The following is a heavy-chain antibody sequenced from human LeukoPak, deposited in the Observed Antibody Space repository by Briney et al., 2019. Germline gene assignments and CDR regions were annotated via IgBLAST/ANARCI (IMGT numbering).Heavy chain of an antibody. J-gene: IGHJ3*02. CDR2: INPSADST. D-gene: IGHD4-23*01. CDR3: ARDYGGLEAFDI. V-gene: IGHV1-46*01. CDR1: GGTFSSYA. Sequence: ASVKVSCKASGGTFSSYAISWVRQAPGQGLEWMGIINPSADSTSYAQKFQGRVTMTRDTSTSTVYMELSSLRSEDTAVYYCARDYGGLEAFDIWGQGTMVTVSS.